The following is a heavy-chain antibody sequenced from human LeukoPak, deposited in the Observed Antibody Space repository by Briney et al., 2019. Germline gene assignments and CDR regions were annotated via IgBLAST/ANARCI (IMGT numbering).Heavy chain of an antibody. CDR3: ARDDGRYYDSSGWDY. V-gene: IGHV3-21*01. Sequence: GGSLRLSCAGSGFTFSSYSMNWVRQAPGKGLGWVSAISSSSSYIYYADSVKGRFTISRDNAKNSLYLQMNSLRAEDTAVYYCARDDGRYYDSSGWDYWGQGTLVTVSS. J-gene: IGHJ4*02. CDR1: GFTFSSYS. D-gene: IGHD3-22*01. CDR2: ISSSSSYI.